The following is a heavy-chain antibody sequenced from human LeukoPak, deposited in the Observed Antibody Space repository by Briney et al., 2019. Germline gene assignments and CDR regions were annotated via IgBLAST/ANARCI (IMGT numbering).Heavy chain of an antibody. V-gene: IGHV4-34*01. CDR2: INHSGST. Sequence: SETLPLTCAVYGGSFSGYYWSWIRQPPGKGLEWIGEINHSGSTNYNPSLKSRVTISVDTSKNQFSLKLSSVTAADTAVYYCARGPVVPAALYGMDVWGQGTTVTVSS. D-gene: IGHD2-2*01. CDR3: ARGPVVPAALYGMDV. J-gene: IGHJ6*02. CDR1: GGSFSGYY.